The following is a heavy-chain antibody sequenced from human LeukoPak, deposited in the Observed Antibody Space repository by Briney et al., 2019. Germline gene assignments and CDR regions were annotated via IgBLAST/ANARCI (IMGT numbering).Heavy chain of an antibody. CDR2: ISADNDNA. CDR3: ARVRRYFDWSPPTY. V-gene: IGHV1-18*01. D-gene: IGHD3-9*01. Sequence: EASVKVSCKAFGYRFTSYGISWMRQAPGQGPEWVGWISADNDNANYAQKLQGRVTMTTDTSTGTAYMELRSLRSDDTAVYYCARVRRYFDWSPPTYWGQGTLVTVSS. J-gene: IGHJ4*02. CDR1: GYRFTSYG.